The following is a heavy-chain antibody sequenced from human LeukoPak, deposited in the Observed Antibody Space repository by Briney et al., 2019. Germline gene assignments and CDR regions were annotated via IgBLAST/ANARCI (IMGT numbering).Heavy chain of an antibody. D-gene: IGHD2-15*01. CDR2: IYYSGST. Sequence: PSETLSLTCTVSGGSISSGGYYWSWIRQHPGKGLEWIGYIYYSGSTYYNPSLKSRVTISVDTSKNQFSLRLSSVTAADTAVYYCARTPHRLGYCSGDSCYSDFDYWGQGALVTVSS. V-gene: IGHV4-31*03. CDR3: ARTPHRLGYCSGDSCYSDFDY. CDR1: GGSISSGGYY. J-gene: IGHJ4*02.